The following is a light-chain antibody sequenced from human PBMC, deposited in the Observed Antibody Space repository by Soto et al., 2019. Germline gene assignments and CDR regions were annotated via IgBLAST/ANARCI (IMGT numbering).Light chain of an antibody. V-gene: IGKV1-5*03. CDR3: QQYDAYPLP. J-gene: IGKJ4*01. CDR1: QSISSW. CDR2: KAS. Sequence: DIQLTQSPSTLSASVGDRVTITCRASQSISSWLAWYQQKPGKAPKLLVYKASSLESGVPSRFSGSGSGTEFTLTISTLQPDDFATYYCQQYDAYPLPFGGGTKVEI.